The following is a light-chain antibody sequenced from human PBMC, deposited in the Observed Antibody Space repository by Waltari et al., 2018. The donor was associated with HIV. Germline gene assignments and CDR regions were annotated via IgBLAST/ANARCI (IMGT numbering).Light chain of an antibody. J-gene: IGKJ1*01. CDR2: GAS. Sequence: VLTQSPGTLSVSPGERATLSCRASQRIDTTSLSWYQQKPGQAPRLVIYGASTRASGIPPRFSGSGSGTDFTLTISSLQPEDFVSYYCLQDYNLPGAFGQGTRVEIK. CDR3: LQDYNLPGA. V-gene: IGKV3D-7*01. CDR1: QRIDTTS.